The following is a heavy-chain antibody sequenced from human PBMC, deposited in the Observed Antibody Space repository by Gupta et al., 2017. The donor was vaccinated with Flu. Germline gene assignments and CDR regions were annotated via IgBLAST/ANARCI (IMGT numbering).Heavy chain of an antibody. V-gene: IGHV3-30*18. D-gene: IGHD2-2*01. CDR1: GFRFSNYG. CDR3: AKDGVDCGSTSCHLAFYGLDV. J-gene: IGHJ6*02. Sequence: QVQLVESGGGVVGPGRPLRLSCGASGFRFSNYGLQWVRKAPGKGLEWVALISYDGSKPYYGDSVKGLFTISRDNSKNTLFLHMNSLSAEETAIYSCAKDGVDCGSTSCHLAFYGLDVWVQGTTVSVSS. CDR2: ISYDGSKP.